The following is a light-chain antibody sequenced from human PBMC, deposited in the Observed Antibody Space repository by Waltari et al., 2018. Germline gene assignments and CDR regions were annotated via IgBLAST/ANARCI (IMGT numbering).Light chain of an antibody. Sequence: SSELTQDPAVSVALGQTVRITCQGDSLRSYYASWYQQKPGQAPVFVIYGKNTRPSGIPDRFSGSSSGNTASLTITGAQAEDEADYYCNSRDSSGNLVVFGGGTKLTVL. CDR3: NSRDSSGNLVV. CDR1: SLRSYY. J-gene: IGLJ2*01. CDR2: GKN. V-gene: IGLV3-19*01.